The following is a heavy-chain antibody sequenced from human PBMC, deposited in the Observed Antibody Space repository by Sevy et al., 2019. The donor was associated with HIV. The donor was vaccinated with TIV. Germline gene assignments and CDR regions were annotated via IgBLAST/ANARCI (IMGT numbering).Heavy chain of an antibody. Sequence: SETLSLTCTVSGGSITNNNYYWGWIRQSPGKGLEWIGTINYSWSTDYDPSLKSRVTVSVDTSKNQISLRRSSVTAADTAVYYCARHSLFTIFGVVIDPKMYYFDYWGQGTLVTVSS. D-gene: IGHD3-3*01. CDR3: ARHSLFTIFGVVIDPKMYYFDY. J-gene: IGHJ4*02. CDR1: GGSITNNNYY. CDR2: INYSWST. V-gene: IGHV4-39*01.